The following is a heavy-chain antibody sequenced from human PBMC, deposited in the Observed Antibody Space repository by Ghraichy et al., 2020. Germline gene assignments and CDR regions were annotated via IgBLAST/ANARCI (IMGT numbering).Heavy chain of an antibody. Sequence: GGSLRLSCAASGFTFSSYWMHWVRQAPGKGLVWVSRINSDGSSTSYADSVKGRFTISRDNAKNTLYLQMNSLRAEDTAGYYCAREGGWIQLWGRGGHFGYWGQGTLVTVSS. CDR2: INSDGSST. CDR3: AREGGWIQLWGRGGHFGY. D-gene: IGHD5-18*01. J-gene: IGHJ4*02. CDR1: GFTFSSYW. V-gene: IGHV3-74*01.